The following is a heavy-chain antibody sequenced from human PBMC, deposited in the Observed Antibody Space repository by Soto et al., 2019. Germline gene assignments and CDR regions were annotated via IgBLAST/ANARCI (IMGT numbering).Heavy chain of an antibody. D-gene: IGHD4-17*01. V-gene: IGHV4-59*01. CDR2: IYYSGST. Sequence: SETLSLTCTVSGGSISSYYWSWIRQPPGKGLEWIGYIYYSGSTNYNPSLKSRVTISVDTSKNQFSLKLSSVTAADTAVYYCARSMTTVIHYYYGMDVWGQGTKVTVS. CDR1: GGSISSYY. J-gene: IGHJ6*02. CDR3: ARSMTTVIHYYYGMDV.